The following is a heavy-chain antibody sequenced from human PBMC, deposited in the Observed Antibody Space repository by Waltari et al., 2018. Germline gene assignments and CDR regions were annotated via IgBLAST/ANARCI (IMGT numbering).Heavy chain of an antibody. J-gene: IGHJ4*02. CDR3: ARFPTQHFDY. CDR2: IYHSGST. Sequence: QVQLQESGPGLVKPSETLSLTCTVSGGSISSHYLSWIRQPPGKGLEWIGSIYHSGSTYYNPSLKSRVTISVDTSKNQFSLKLSSVTAADTAVYYCARFPTQHFDYWGQGTLVTVSS. V-gene: IGHV4-59*08. CDR1: GGSISSHY. D-gene: IGHD2-2*01.